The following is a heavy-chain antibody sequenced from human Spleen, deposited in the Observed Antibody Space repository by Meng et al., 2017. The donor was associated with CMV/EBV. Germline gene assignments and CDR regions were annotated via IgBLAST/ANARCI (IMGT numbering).Heavy chain of an antibody. D-gene: IGHD2-15*01. CDR2: IYSGGST. Sequence: GESLKISCAASGFTVSSNYMSWVRQAPGKGLEWVSVIYSGGSTYYADSVKGRFTISRDNSKNSLYLQMNSLRAEDTAVYYCARVARTPTNSYVFDSWGQGALVTVSS. V-gene: IGHV3-66*01. J-gene: IGHJ4*02. CDR1: GFTVSSNY. CDR3: ARVARTPTNSYVFDS.